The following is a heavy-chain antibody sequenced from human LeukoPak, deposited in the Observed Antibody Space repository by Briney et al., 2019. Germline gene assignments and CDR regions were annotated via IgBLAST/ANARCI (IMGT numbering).Heavy chain of an antibody. CDR3: AGQNSIGYYYYYMDV. D-gene: IGHD4-11*01. CDR1: GGSISSSSYY. V-gene: IGHV4-39*01. J-gene: IGHJ6*03. CDR2: IYYSGST. Sequence: SETLSLTCTVSGGSISSSSYYWGWIRQPPGKGLEWIGSIYYSGSTYYNPSLKSRVTISVDTSKNQFSLKLSSVTVADTAVYYCAGQNSIGYYYYYMDVWGKGTTVTVS.